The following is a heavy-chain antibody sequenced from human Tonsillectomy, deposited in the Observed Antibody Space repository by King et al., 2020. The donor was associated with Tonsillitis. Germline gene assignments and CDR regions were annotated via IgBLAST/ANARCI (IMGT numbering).Heavy chain of an antibody. CDR3: AREASPGAVAGSLFDY. V-gene: IGHV1-69*12. J-gene: IGHJ4*02. CDR1: GGTLSSYV. CDR2: IIPIFGTI. D-gene: IGHD6-19*01. Sequence: QLVQSGAEVEKPGSSVKVSCRASGGTLSSYVIFWVRQAPGQGLEWVGGIIPIFGTINYAQKFQGRVTITADESTRTAYMELNSLGFDDTAVYYCAREASPGAVAGSLFDYWGQGTLVTVSS.